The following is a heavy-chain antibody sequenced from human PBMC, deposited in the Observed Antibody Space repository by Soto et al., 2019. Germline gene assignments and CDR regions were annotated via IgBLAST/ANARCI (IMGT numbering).Heavy chain of an antibody. CDR3: ARGSIVVVPAEPQDYYDYGMDV. Sequence: QVQLVQSGAEVKKPGSSVKVSCKASGGTFSSYAISWVRQAPGQGLEWMGGIIPIFGTANYAQKFQGRVTITADESTSTAYMELSSLRAEDTAVYYCARGSIVVVPAEPQDYYDYGMDVWGQGTTVTVSS. D-gene: IGHD2-2*01. J-gene: IGHJ6*02. CDR1: GGTFSSYA. CDR2: IIPIFGTA. V-gene: IGHV1-69*01.